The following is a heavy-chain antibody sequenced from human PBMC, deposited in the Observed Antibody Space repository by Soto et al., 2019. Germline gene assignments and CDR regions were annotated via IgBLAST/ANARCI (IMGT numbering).Heavy chain of an antibody. D-gene: IGHD3-22*01. CDR1: GGSISSGGYS. V-gene: IGHV4-30-2*01. CDR2: IYHSGST. CDR3: ASLSSGYSIDY. J-gene: IGHJ4*02. Sequence: QLQLQESGSGLVKPSQTLSLTCAVSGGSISSGGYSWSWIRQPPGKGLEWIGYIYHSGSTYYNPSLKSXXTXAXXRSKNQFSLKLSSVTAADTAVYYCASLSSGYSIDYWGQGTLVTVSS.